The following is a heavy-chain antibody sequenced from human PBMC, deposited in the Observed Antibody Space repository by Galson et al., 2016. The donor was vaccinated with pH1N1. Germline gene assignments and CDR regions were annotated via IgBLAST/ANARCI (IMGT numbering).Heavy chain of an antibody. CDR2: INQDGSQT. J-gene: IGHJ4*02. CDR1: GFTLSNYW. CDR3: ARAVAAADSL. V-gene: IGHV3-7*01. Sequence: SLRLSCAASGFTLSNYWMSWVRQAPGKGLEWVANINQDGSQTYFVDSVKGRFTISRDNAKNSVYLQMDSLRVEDTAVYFCARAVAAADSLWGQGTLVTVSS. D-gene: IGHD6-25*01.